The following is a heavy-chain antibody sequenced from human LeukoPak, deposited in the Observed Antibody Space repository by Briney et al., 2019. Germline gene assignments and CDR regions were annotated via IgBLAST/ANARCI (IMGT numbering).Heavy chain of an antibody. D-gene: IGHD6-13*01. CDR3: ARGDHSGDFDY. CDR1: GYTFTDYY. V-gene: IGHV1-2*02. CDR2: INPNSGGT. Sequence: AASVKVSCKASGYTFTDYYIHWVGQAPGQGLEWMGWINPNSGGTNYAQQFQGRVTMTRDTSISTAYMELSRLRSDDTAVYYCARGDHSGDFDYWGQGTLVTVSS. J-gene: IGHJ4*02.